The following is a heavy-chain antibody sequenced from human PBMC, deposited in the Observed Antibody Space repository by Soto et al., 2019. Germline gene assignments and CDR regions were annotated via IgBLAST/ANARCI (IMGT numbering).Heavy chain of an antibody. CDR3: ASSNIAARPSDFDF. V-gene: IGHV1-69*01. CDR1: GASFSNYA. J-gene: IGHJ4*02. CDR2: IIPVLGTT. Sequence: HVPLVQSGTEVKKPGSSVKVSCKASGASFSNYAISWVRQAPGQGLEWMGGIIPVLGTTNYAQIFQGRVTITADESTSTAYMELSSLRLEDTAVFYCASSNIAARPSDFDFWGQGTLVTVSP. D-gene: IGHD6-6*01.